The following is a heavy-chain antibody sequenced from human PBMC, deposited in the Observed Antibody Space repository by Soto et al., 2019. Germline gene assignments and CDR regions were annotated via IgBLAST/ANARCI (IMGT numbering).Heavy chain of an antibody. Sequence: SETLSLTCTVSGGSISSYYWSWIRQPPGKGLEWFGYIYYSGSTNYNPSLKSRVTISVDTSKNQFSLKLSSVTAADTAVYYCARSSYYDFWSGYYTSYYYYYMDVWGKGTTVTVSS. CDR2: IYYSGST. CDR3: ARSSYYDFWSGYYTSYYYYYMDV. V-gene: IGHV4-59*01. CDR1: GGSISSYY. J-gene: IGHJ6*03. D-gene: IGHD3-3*01.